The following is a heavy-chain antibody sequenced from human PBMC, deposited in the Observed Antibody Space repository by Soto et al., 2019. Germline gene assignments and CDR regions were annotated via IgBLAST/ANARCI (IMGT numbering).Heavy chain of an antibody. CDR2: ITANRDYT. CDR3: TRVDGYTPPRDF. V-gene: IGHV3-21*01. CDR1: RFHVCTSR. D-gene: IGHD5-12*01. Sequence: SLRLGCASSRFHVCTSRVSWFCKTPGKGLEWVSSITANRDYTYHADSLKCRFTISRDNAKSSLYLQMNNLRVDDTALYFCTRVDGYTPPRDFWGERPQLTVS. J-gene: IGHJ4*02.